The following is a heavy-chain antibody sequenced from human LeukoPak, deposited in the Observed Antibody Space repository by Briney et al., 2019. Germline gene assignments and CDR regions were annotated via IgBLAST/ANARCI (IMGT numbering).Heavy chain of an antibody. CDR3: AKDRIIVIPGPYSWLDS. CDR1: GFTFSSYS. J-gene: IGHJ5*01. CDR2: ISSSSSTI. V-gene: IGHV3-48*01. Sequence: GGSLRLSCAASGFTFSSYSMNWVRQAPGKGLEWVSYISSSSSTIYYADSVKGRFTISRDNAKNSLYLQMNSLRAEDTALYFCAKDRIIVIPGPYSWLDSWGQGALVTVSS. D-gene: IGHD1-26*01.